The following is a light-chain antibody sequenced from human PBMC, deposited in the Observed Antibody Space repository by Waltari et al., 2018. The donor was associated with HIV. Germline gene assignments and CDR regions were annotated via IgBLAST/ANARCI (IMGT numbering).Light chain of an antibody. V-gene: IGLV2-8*01. CDR3: SSYAGINPVI. J-gene: IGLJ2*01. CDR1: SSDAGRCAY. Sequence: QSALTQPPSASGSLGQSVPLPGPGTSSDAGRCAYASWYQQHPGKAPKLLIFEVNKRPSGVPDRFSGSKSGNTASLTVSGLQAEDEAEYSCSSYAGINPVIFGGGTTLTVL. CDR2: EVN.